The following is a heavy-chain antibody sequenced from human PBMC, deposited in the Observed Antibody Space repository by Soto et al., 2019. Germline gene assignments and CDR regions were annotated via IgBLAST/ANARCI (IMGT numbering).Heavy chain of an antibody. CDR1: GYRFTIYG. CDR3: ARRSDYGDY. CDR2: ISTHNGSP. Sequence: QVQLVQSGAEVKKPGASVKVSCRASGYRFTIYGISWVRQAPGQGLEWMGWISTHNGSPNYSQKFQDRLTMTTDASTNTAYMELTGLRSDDTAVYFCARRSDYGDYCGQGSLVVVSS. J-gene: IGHJ4*02. V-gene: IGHV1-18*01.